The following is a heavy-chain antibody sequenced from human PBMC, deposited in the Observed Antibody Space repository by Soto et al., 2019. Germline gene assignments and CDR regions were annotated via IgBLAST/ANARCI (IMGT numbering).Heavy chain of an antibody. D-gene: IGHD3-3*01. CDR1: GGSISSGGYY. V-gene: IGHV4-31*03. CDR3: ARDQGFTIFGVVRYNWFDP. J-gene: IGHJ5*02. CDR2: IYYSGST. Sequence: SETLSLTCTVSGGSISSGGYYWSWIRQHPGKGLEWIGYIYYSGSTYYNPSLKSRVTISVDTSKNQFSLKLSSVTAADTAVYYCARDQGFTIFGVVRYNWFDPWGQGTLVTVSS.